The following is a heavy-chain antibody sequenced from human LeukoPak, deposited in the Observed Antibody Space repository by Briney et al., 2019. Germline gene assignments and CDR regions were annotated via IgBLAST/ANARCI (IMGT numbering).Heavy chain of an antibody. CDR1: GYTFTRHY. Sequence: ASVKVSCKASGYTFTRHYMHWVRQAPGQGLEWMGIINPSGDITSYAQKFQGRVIMTRDMSTSTDYMELRSLRSEDTAVYYCARDNSVRDTAWWFDPWGQGTLVTVSS. V-gene: IGHV1-46*01. CDR2: INPSGDIT. J-gene: IGHJ5*02. CDR3: ARDNSVRDTAWWFDP. D-gene: IGHD3-10*01.